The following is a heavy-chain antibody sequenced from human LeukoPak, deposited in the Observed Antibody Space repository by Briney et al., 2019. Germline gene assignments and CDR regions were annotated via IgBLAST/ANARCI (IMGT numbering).Heavy chain of an antibody. CDR1: GFTINNNY. J-gene: IGHJ4*02. V-gene: IGHV3-66*01. CDR3: ARGGRAAAGTTVLTS. D-gene: IGHD6-13*01. CDR2: IYGDRST. Sequence: GGSLRLSCTASGFTINNNYMSWVRQAPGKGLEWVSIIYGDRSTYYPESVKGRFTISRDNAKNSLYLQMNSLRDEDTAVYSCARGGRAAAGTTVLTSWGQGTLLTVSS.